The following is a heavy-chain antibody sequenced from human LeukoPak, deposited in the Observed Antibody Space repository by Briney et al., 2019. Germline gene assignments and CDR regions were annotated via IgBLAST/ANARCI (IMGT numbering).Heavy chain of an antibody. CDR3: ARVRSSGYYPTRKYYFDY. CDR1: GGSISSGDYY. Sequence: SETLSLTCTVSGGSISSGDYYWSWIRQPPGKGLEWIGYIYYSGSTYYNPSLKSRVTISVDTSKNQFSLKLSSVTAADTAVYYCARVRSSGYYPTRKYYFDYWGQRTLVTVSS. V-gene: IGHV4-30-4*08. J-gene: IGHJ4*02. D-gene: IGHD3-22*01. CDR2: IYYSGST.